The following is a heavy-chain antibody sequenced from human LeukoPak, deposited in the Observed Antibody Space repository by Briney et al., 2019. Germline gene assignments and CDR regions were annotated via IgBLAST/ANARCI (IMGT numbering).Heavy chain of an antibody. D-gene: IGHD3-10*01. J-gene: IGHJ6*04. CDR2: ILQSGDT. CDR3: ASRMQGSGSKSNCDYGIDV. V-gene: IGHV4-34*12. Sequence: SEPLSLTCAFCGGFFNDYYWSGLRQSPGKGLEWVGDILQSGDTNYNPSLKSRVTISLDTSNNKFSLKLMSVTAADTAVYYCASRMQGSGSKSNCDYGIDVWGKGTTVIVSS. CDR1: GGFFNDYY.